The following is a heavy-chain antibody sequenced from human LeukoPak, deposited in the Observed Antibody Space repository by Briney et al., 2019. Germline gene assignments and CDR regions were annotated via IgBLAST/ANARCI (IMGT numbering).Heavy chain of an antibody. J-gene: IGHJ6*03. Sequence: GGSLRLSCAASGFTFSSYGMHWVRQAPGKGLEWVAVISYDGSNKYYADSVKGRFTISRDNSKNTLYLQMNSLRAEDTAVYYCAKDYSSWYGTYYYYYYMDVWGKGTTVTVSS. CDR1: GFTFSSYG. D-gene: IGHD6-13*01. CDR2: ISYDGSNK. V-gene: IGHV3-30*18. CDR3: AKDYSSWYGTYYYYYYMDV.